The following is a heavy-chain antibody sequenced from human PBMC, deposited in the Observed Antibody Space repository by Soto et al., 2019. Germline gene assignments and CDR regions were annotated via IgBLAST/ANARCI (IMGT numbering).Heavy chain of an antibody. CDR2: IYTSGST. V-gene: IGHV4-4*07. J-gene: IGHJ6*02. Sequence: PSETLSLTCTVSGGSISSYYWSWIRQPAGKGLEWIGRIYTSGSTNYNPSLKSRVTMSVDTSKNQFSLKLSSVTAADTAVYYCARDRFWGANYDSSGYYYYYYGMDVWGQGTTGTVS. CDR1: GGSISSYY. D-gene: IGHD3-22*01. CDR3: ARDRFWGANYDSSGYYYYYYGMDV.